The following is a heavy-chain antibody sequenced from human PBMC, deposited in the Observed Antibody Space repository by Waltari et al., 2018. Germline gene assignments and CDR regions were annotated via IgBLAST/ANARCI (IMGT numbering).Heavy chain of an antibody. D-gene: IGHD5-18*01. CDR1: GFTFSNYW. J-gene: IGHJ4*02. Sequence: EVQLVESGGGLVQPGGSLRLSCAASGFTFSNYWMSWVRQAPGKGVEWVANIKQDGSEKDYVDSVKGRFTISRDNAKNSLYLQMNSLRAEDTAVYYCGRDRGYGQSDSWGQGTLVTVSS. V-gene: IGHV3-7*03. CDR3: GRDRGYGQSDS. CDR2: IKQDGSEK.